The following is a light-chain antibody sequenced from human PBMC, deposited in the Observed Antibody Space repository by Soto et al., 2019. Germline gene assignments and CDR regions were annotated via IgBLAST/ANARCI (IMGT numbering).Light chain of an antibody. V-gene: IGKV3-15*01. CDR2: GAS. CDR1: QSVRSN. CDR3: QEYDNWPLWT. J-gene: IGKJ1*01. Sequence: ETVRTQYQATLPVSPGERATLSCMASQSVRSNLAWYQQKPGQAHRLLIYGASPRATGVPARFSGSGSGTEFTLTINSLQPEECALYFFQEYDNWPLWTFGLGTMVQVK.